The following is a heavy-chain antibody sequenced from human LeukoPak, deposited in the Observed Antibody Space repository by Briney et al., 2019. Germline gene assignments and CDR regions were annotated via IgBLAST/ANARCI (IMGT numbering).Heavy chain of an antibody. CDR2: VTPSGGST. Sequence: ASVTVSCKASGYTFTSYYIHWVRQAPGQGLEWMGLVTPSGGSTSDAQKFQGRVTMTRDMSTSTVYMELSSLRSEDTAVYYCARVRDGYNDAFDIWGQGTMVTVSS. V-gene: IGHV1-46*01. CDR3: ARVRDGYNDAFDI. D-gene: IGHD5-24*01. CDR1: GYTFTSYY. J-gene: IGHJ3*02.